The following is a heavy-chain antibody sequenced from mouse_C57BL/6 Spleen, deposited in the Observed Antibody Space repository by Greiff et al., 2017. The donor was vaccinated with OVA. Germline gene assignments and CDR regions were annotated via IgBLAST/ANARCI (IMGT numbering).Heavy chain of an antibody. CDR3: ARGGAIYYDYDGDAMDY. CDR1: GYTFTDYY. V-gene: IGHV1-76*01. J-gene: IGHJ4*01. Sequence: VQVVESGAELVRPGASVKLSCKASGYTFTDYYINWVKQRPGQGLEWIARIYPGSGNTYYNEKFKGKATLTAEKSSSTAYMQLSSLTSEDSAVYFCARGGAIYYDYDGDAMDYWGQGTSVTVSS. CDR2: IYPGSGNT. D-gene: IGHD2-4*01.